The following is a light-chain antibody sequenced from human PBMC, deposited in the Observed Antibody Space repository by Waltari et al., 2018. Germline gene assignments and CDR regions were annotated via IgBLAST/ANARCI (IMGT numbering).Light chain of an antibody. V-gene: IGLV2-23*01. J-gene: IGLJ2*01. CDR2: EGS. CDR3: FSYAGSSTSVV. CDR1: SRSVRSPHL. Sequence: QSALTQPASVSGSPVQSTTISCTSPSRSVRSPHLVSWYQQPPCQAPKLMIYEGSKRPSGVSNRFSGSKSGNTASLTISGLQAEDEADYYCFSYAGSSTSVVFGGGTKLTVL.